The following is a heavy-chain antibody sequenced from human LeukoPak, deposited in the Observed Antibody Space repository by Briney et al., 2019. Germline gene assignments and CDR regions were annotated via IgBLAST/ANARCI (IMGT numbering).Heavy chain of an antibody. V-gene: IGHV3-30*01. CDR1: GFTFSSYA. Sequence: GGSLRLSCAASGFTFSSYAMHWVRQAPGKGLEWVAVISYDGSNKYYADSVKGRFTISRDNSKNTLYLQMNSLRAEDTAVYYCARDSRITGTTDTFDYWGQGTLVTVSS. D-gene: IGHD1-20*01. CDR2: ISYDGSNK. CDR3: ARDSRITGTTDTFDY. J-gene: IGHJ4*02.